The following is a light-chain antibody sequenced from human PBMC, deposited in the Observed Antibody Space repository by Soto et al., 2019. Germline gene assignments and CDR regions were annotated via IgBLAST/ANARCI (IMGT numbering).Light chain of an antibody. J-gene: IGLJ1*01. CDR3: SSHAGGGKFF. CDR2: EVS. V-gene: IGLV2-8*01. Sequence: QSALTQPPSASGSPVQSITISCTGTSSDVGASNYVSWYRQYPDTPPQLVLSEVSKRPSGVPDRFSGSKSANTASLTVSGLQAEDEADYYCSSHAGGGKFFFGTGTKLTVL. CDR1: SSDVGASNY.